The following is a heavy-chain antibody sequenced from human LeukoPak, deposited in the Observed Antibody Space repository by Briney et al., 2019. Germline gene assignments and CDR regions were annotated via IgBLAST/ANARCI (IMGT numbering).Heavy chain of an antibody. J-gene: IGHJ4*02. CDR2: IYYTGST. V-gene: IGHV4-59*01. D-gene: IGHD2-2*01. Sequence: SETLSLTCTVSGGSIYSYYWSWLRQPPGKGLEWIGYIYYTGSTDYHPSLKSRVTISLDTSKNQFSLKLTSVTAADTAVYYCARVYQSAEYYFDYWGQGNLVSVSS. CDR3: ARVYQSAEYYFDY. CDR1: GGSIYSYY.